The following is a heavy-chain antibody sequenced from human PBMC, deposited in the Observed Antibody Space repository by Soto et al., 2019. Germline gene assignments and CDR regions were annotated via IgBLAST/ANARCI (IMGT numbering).Heavy chain of an antibody. J-gene: IGHJ6*02. CDR3: AKSIDFWSGYYTGMDV. D-gene: IGHD3-3*01. V-gene: IGHV3-23*01. Sequence: GGSLRLSCAASGFTFSSYAMSWVRQAPGKGLEWVSAISGSGGSTYYADSVKGRSTISRDNSKNTLYLQMNSLRAEDTAVYYCAKSIDFWSGYYTGMDVWGQGTTVTVSS. CDR1: GFTFSSYA. CDR2: ISGSGGST.